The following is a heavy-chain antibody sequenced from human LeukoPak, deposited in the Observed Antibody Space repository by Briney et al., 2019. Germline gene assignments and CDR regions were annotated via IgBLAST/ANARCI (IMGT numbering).Heavy chain of an antibody. J-gene: IGHJ3*02. V-gene: IGHV3-7*01. CDR3: AREGYCSSTSCPGDAFDI. D-gene: IGHD2-2*01. CDR2: IKQDGSEK. CDR1: GFTFSSYW. Sequence: GGSLRLSCAASGFTFSSYWMSWVRQAPGKGLEWVANIKQDGSEKYYVDSVKGRFTISRDNAKNSLYLQMNSLRAEDTAVYYCAREGYCSSTSCPGDAFDIWGQGTMVTVSS.